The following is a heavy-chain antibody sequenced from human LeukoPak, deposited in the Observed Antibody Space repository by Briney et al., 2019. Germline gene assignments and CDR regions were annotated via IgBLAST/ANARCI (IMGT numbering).Heavy chain of an antibody. Sequence: GGSLRLSCTASGFTFSNYFMSRVRQAPGKGLEWVSSISGSGGKTYYTDSVKGRFTISRDNSKNTLYLQMNSLRAEDTAVYYCAKGPSDIVVSYYGMDVWGQGTTVTVSS. CDR1: GFTFSNYF. CDR2: ISGSGGKT. D-gene: IGHD5-12*01. J-gene: IGHJ6*02. V-gene: IGHV3-23*01. CDR3: AKGPSDIVVSYYGMDV.